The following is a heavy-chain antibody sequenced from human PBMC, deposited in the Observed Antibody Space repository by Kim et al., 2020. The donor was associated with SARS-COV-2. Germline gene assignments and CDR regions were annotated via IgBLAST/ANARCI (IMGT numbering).Heavy chain of an antibody. V-gene: IGHV3-23*01. CDR3: AKGLSRTTGLSYVVDY. J-gene: IGHJ4*02. CDR2: ISGSGAST. Sequence: GGSLRLSCAASGFTFSTYAMSWVRQAPGKGLEWVSAISGSGASTYYADSVKGRFTISRDNSKNTLYLQMNSLRAEDTAVYYCAKGLSRTTGLSYVVDYWGQGTLVTVSS. CDR1: GFTFSTYA. D-gene: IGHD4-4*01.